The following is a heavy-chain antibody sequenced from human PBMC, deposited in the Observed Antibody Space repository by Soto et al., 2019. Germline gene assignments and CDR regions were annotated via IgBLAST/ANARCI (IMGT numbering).Heavy chain of an antibody. CDR2: ISAYNGNT. CDR3: ARDLPPVEY. Sequence: QVQLVQSGAEVKKPGASVKVYCKASGYTFTSYGISWVRQAPGQALEWMGWISAYNGNTNYAQKLQGRVTMTADTSTSTAYRELRRLRSDYTAVYYCARDLPPVEYWGQGNLVTVSS. CDR1: GYTFTSYG. V-gene: IGHV1-18*01. J-gene: IGHJ4*02.